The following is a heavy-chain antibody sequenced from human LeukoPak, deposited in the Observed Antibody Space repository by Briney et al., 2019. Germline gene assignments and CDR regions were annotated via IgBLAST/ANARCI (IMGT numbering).Heavy chain of an antibody. J-gene: IGHJ5*02. CDR2: IYRGGTI. V-gene: IGHV4-4*09. Sequence: PSETLSLTCSVSGVSISDYYWSWIRQPPGKGLEWIGYIYRGGTINYNPSVKSRVTMSLDTSKNQISLMLNSVTAADTAIYYCARHWLEAAKTYSYWFDPWGQGTLVTVSS. CDR1: GVSISDYY. CDR3: ARHWLEAAKTYSYWFDP. D-gene: IGHD6-13*01.